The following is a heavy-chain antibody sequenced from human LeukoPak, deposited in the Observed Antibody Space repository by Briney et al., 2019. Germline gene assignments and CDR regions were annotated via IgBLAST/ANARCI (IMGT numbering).Heavy chain of an antibody. CDR1: GFTFSSYG. V-gene: IGHV3-33*01. J-gene: IGHJ4*02. Sequence: GGSLRLSCAASGFTFSSYGMHWVRQAAGKGLEWVAVIWYDGSNKDYADSVKGRFTISRDNSKNTLYLQMNSLRAEDTAVYYCATVGPHGLRSVVVRGVTITEDYWGQGTLVTVSS. D-gene: IGHD3-10*01. CDR3: ATVGPHGLRSVVVRGVTITEDY. CDR2: IWYDGSNK.